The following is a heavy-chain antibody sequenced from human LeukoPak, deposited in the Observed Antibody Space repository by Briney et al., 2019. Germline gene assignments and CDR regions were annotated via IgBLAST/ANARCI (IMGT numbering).Heavy chain of an antibody. CDR3: AKDVNYYDSSGYSTHGDYFDY. CDR2: ISYDGSNK. Sequence: GGSLRLSCAASGFTFSSYGMHWVRQAPGKGLEWVAVISYDGSNKYYADSVKGRFTISRDNSKNTLYLQMNSLRAEDTAVYYCAKDVNYYDSSGYSTHGDYFDYWGQGTLVTVSS. D-gene: IGHD3-22*01. CDR1: GFTFSSYG. J-gene: IGHJ4*02. V-gene: IGHV3-30*18.